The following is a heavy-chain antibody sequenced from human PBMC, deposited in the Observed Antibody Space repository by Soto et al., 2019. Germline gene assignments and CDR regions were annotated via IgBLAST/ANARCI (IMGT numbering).Heavy chain of an antibody. CDR3: ARVGGVDGTAYYYYGMDV. V-gene: IGHV6-1*01. D-gene: IGHD3-3*01. J-gene: IGHJ6*02. CDR1: GDSVSSNSAA. CDR2: TYYRSKWYN. Sequence: SQTLSLTCAISGDSVSSNSAAWNRIRQSPSRGLEWLGRTYYRSKWYNDYAVSVKSRITINPDTSKNQFSLQLNSVTPEDTAVYYCARVGGVDGTAYYYYGMDVWGQGTTVTV.